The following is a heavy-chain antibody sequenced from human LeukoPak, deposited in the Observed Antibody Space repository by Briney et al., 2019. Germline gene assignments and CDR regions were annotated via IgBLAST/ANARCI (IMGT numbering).Heavy chain of an antibody. CDR2: ISGSGGST. J-gene: IGHJ4*02. CDR1: GFTFSSYA. Sequence: GGSLRLSCAASGFTFSSYAMSWVRQAPGKGLEWVSAISGSGGSTYYADSVKGRFTISRDNTKNTLYLQMNSLRAEDTAVYYCANGGYDFWSGYYHYWGQGTLVTVSS. CDR3: ANGGYDFWSGYYHY. D-gene: IGHD3-3*01. V-gene: IGHV3-23*01.